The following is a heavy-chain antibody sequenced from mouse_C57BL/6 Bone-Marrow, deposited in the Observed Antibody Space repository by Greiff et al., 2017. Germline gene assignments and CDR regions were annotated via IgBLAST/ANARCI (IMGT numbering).Heavy chain of an antibody. V-gene: IGHV1-59*01. J-gene: IGHJ2*01. CDR2: IDTSDSNT. D-gene: IGHD1-1*01. CDR3: ARVYYCGSSYY. CDR1: GYTFTSYW. Sequence: QVQLQQPGAELVRPGTSVKLSCKASGYTFTSYWMHWVKQRPGQGLEWIGVIDTSDSNTNYNQKFKGKATLTVDNSSSTAYMQLSILTSDDSAVYYCARVYYCGSSYYWGQGTTLTVSS.